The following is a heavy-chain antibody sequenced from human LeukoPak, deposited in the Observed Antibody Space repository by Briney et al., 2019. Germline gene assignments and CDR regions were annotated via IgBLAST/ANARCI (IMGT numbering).Heavy chain of an antibody. D-gene: IGHD2-21*01. V-gene: IGHV1-2*02. Sequence: ASVKVSCKASGYTFTGYYMHWVRQAPGQGLEWMGWINPNSGGTNYAQKFQGRVTITADESTSTAYMELSSLRSEDTAVYYCARGLLDGTAEYYFDYWGQGTLVTVSS. CDR2: INPNSGGT. CDR1: GYTFTGYY. CDR3: ARGLLDGTAEYYFDY. J-gene: IGHJ4*02.